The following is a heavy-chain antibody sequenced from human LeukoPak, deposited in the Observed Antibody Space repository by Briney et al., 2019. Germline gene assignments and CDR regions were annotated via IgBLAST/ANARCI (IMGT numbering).Heavy chain of an antibody. D-gene: IGHD6-13*01. CDR2: IYYSGST. CDR3: AMAYSSSWYYFDY. J-gene: IGHJ4*02. V-gene: IGHV4-59*01. CDR1: GGSIRGYF. Sequence: SETLSLTCIVSGGSIRGYFWTWIRQPPGKGLEWIGYIYYSGSTNYNPSLKSRVTIAVDTSKNQFSLRLNSVTAADTAVYYCAMAYSSSWYYFDYWGQGTLVTVSS.